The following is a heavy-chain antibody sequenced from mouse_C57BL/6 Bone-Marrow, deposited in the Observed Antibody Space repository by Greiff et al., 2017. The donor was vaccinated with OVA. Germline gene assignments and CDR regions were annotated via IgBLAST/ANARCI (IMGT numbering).Heavy chain of an antibody. CDR2: ISDGGSYT. V-gene: IGHV5-4*01. Sequence: EVQRVESGGGLVKPGGSLKLSCAASGFTFSSYAMSWVRQTPEKRLEWVATISDGGSYTYYPDNVKGRFTISRDNAKNNLYLQMSHLKSEDTAMYYCARDVYYDYDGAYWGQGTLVTVSA. D-gene: IGHD2-4*01. J-gene: IGHJ3*01. CDR3: ARDVYYDYDGAY. CDR1: GFTFSSYA.